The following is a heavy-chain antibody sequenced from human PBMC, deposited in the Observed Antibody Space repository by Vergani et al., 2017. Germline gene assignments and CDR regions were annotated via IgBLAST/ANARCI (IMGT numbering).Heavy chain of an antibody. J-gene: IGHJ3*02. Sequence: QVQLVESGGGVVQPGRSLRLSCAASGFTFSSYAMHWVRQAPGKGLEWVAVISYDGSNKYYADSVKGRFTISRDNSKNTLYLQMNSLRAEDTAVYYCARDSRDGYNYSLRSGAFDIWGQGTMVTVSS. CDR1: GFTFSSYA. D-gene: IGHD5-24*01. CDR3: ARDSRDGYNYSLRSGAFDI. CDR2: ISYDGSNK. V-gene: IGHV3-30*04.